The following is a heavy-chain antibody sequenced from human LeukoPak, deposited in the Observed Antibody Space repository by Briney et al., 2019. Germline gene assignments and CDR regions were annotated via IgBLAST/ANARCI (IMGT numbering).Heavy chain of an antibody. CDR3: ARWYSGSSFHFDY. Sequence: GESLKMSCKGSGYSFTRYWIGWVRQMPGKGLEWMGIIYPGDSDTRYSPSFQGQVTISADKSISTAYLQWSSLKASDSAMYYCARWYSGSSFHFDYWGQGTLVTVSS. D-gene: IGHD1-26*01. V-gene: IGHV5-51*01. CDR2: IYPGDSDT. CDR1: GYSFTRYW. J-gene: IGHJ4*02.